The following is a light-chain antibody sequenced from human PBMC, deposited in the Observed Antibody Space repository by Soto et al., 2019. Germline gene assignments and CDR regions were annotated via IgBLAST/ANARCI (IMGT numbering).Light chain of an antibody. V-gene: IGLV2-14*01. J-gene: IGLJ2*01. CDR2: EVS. Sequence: QSALTQPASVSGSPGQSITISCTGTSSDVGGYNYVSWYQQHPGKAPKLMIYEVSNRPSGVSNRFSGSTSGNTPSLTISGLQAEDEADYYCSSYTSSSTRVFGGGTQLTVL. CDR3: SSYTSSSTRV. CDR1: SSDVGGYNY.